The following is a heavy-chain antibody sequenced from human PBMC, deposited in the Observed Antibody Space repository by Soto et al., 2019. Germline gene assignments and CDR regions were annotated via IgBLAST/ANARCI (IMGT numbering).Heavy chain of an antibody. D-gene: IGHD6-19*01. Sequence: ASVKVSCKASGGTFSSYAISWVRQAPGQGLEWMGGIIPIFGTANYAQKFQGRVTITADESTSTGYMELSSLRSEDTAVYYCASGKDGYSSGWIADYYYYGMDVWGQGTTVTVSS. V-gene: IGHV1-69*13. CDR3: ASGKDGYSSGWIADYYYYGMDV. CDR1: GGTFSSYA. CDR2: IIPIFGTA. J-gene: IGHJ6*02.